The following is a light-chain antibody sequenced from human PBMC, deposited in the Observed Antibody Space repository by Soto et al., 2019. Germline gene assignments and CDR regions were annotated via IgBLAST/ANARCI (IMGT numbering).Light chain of an antibody. CDR3: CSYAGSSSFV. J-gene: IGLJ1*01. Sequence: QSVLTQPASVPGSPGQSITISCTGTSSDVGKYNLVAWYQHHPGKGPKLIIYEVTERPSGVSNRFSGSKSGNTASLTISGLQAEDETDYYCCSYAGSSSFVFGTGTTVTV. CDR1: SSDVGKYNL. V-gene: IGLV2-23*02. CDR2: EVT.